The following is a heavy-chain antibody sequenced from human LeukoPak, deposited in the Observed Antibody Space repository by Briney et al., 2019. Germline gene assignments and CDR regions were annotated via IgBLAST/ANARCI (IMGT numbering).Heavy chain of an antibody. D-gene: IGHD1-26*01. CDR3: AKDRRSGSYTRTYFDY. Sequence: GGSLRLSCAASGFTFSSYAMSWVRQAPGKGLEWVSAISGSGGSTYYADSVKGRFTISRDNSKNTLYLQMNSLRAEDTAVYYCAKDRRSGSYTRTYFDYWGQGTLVTVSS. CDR1: GFTFSSYA. J-gene: IGHJ4*02. CDR2: ISGSGGST. V-gene: IGHV3-23*01.